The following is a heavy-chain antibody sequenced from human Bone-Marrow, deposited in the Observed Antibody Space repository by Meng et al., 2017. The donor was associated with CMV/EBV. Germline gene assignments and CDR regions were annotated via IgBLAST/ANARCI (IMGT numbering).Heavy chain of an antibody. CDR2: MNPNSGNT. V-gene: IGHV1-8*03. J-gene: IGHJ4*02. CDR1: GYTFTGYY. Sequence: ASVKVSCKASGYTFTGYYMHWVRQATGQGIEWMGWMNPNSGNTGYAQKFQGRVTITRNTSISTAYMELSSLRSEDTAVYYCARGVRRSTSFDYWGQGTLVTVSS. CDR3: ARGVRRSTSFDY. D-gene: IGHD2-2*01.